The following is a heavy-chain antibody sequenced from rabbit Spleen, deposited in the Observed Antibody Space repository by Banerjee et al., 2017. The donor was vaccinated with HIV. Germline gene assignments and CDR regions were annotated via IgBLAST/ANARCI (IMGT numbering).Heavy chain of an antibody. D-gene: IGHD8-1*01. J-gene: IGHJ6*01. CDR3: ARDTGTSFSTYGMDL. CDR2: TAAGRSAFT. V-gene: IGHV1S45*01. Sequence: QEQLVESGGGLVQPEGSLTLTCKASGFSFSSNDYICWVRQAPGKGLEWIACTAAGRSAFTYYASWAKGRFTCSKASSTTVTLQMTSLTAADTATYFCARDTGTSFSTYGMDLWGPGTLVTVS. CDR1: GFSFSSNDY.